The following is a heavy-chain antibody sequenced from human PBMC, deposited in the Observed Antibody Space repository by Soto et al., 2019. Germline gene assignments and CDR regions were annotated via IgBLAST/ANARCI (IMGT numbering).Heavy chain of an antibody. CDR1: GFTFSSYD. CDR2: IGTAGDT. J-gene: IGHJ6*02. Sequence: GGSLRLSCAASGFTFSSYDMHWVRQATGKGLEWVSAIGTAGDTYYPGSVKGRFTISRENARNSLYLQMNSLRAGDTAVYYCARDSYYYGMDVWGQGTTVTVSS. CDR3: ARDSYYYGMDV. V-gene: IGHV3-13*01.